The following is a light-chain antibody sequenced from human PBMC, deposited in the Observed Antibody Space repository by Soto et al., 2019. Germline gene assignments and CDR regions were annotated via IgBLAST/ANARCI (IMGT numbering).Light chain of an antibody. CDR1: QSVSRSY. V-gene: IGKV3-20*01. J-gene: IGKJ3*01. CDR3: QQYRTSPA. Sequence: EIVLTQSPGTLSLSPGERATLSCRASQSVSRSYLAWYQQKPGQAPRLLIYGTSSRAPGIPDRFSGSGSGTDFTLAISRLEPEDFAVYYCQQYRTSPAFGTRTKVHI. CDR2: GTS.